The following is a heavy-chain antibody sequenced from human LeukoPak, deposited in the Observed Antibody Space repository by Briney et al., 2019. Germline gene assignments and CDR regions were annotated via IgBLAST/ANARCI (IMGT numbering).Heavy chain of an antibody. Sequence: GSLRLSCAASGFTFSSYAMSWVRQPPGKGLEWIGSIYYSGSTYYNPSLKSRVTISVDTSKNQFSLKLSSVTAADTAVYYCARGSIAARTFDYWGQGTLVTVSS. J-gene: IGHJ4*02. D-gene: IGHD6-6*01. CDR3: ARGSIAARTFDY. CDR2: IYYSGST. CDR1: GFTFSSYA. V-gene: IGHV4-39*07.